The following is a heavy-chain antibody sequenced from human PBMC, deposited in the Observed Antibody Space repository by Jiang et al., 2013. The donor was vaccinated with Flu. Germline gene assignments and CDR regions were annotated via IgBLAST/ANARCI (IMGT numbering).Heavy chain of an antibody. Sequence: GLVKPSETLSLTCTVSGGSISSSSYYWGWIRQPPGKGLEWIGSIYYSGSTYYNPSLKSRVTISVDTSKNQFSLKLSSVTAADTAVYYCARDLRYCGGDCYSSGLDYWGQGTLVTV. D-gene: IGHD2-21*01. J-gene: IGHJ4*02. CDR1: GGSISSSSYY. V-gene: IGHV4-39*07. CDR2: IYYSGST. CDR3: ARDLRYCGGDCYSSGLDY.